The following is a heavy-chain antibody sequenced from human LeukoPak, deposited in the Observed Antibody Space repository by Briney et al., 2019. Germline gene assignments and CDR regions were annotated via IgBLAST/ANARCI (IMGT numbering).Heavy chain of an antibody. D-gene: IGHD6-13*01. CDR2: ISSSGSTI. V-gene: IGHV3-11*04. CDR1: GFTFSDCY. J-gene: IGHJ4*02. CDR3: ARGGYSSSWYMFY. Sequence: GGSLRPSXAASGFTFSDCYMSWIRQAPGKGLEWVAYISSSGSTIYYADSVKGRFTISRDNAKNSLYLQMNSLRAEDTAVYYCARGGYSSSWYMFYWGQGTLVTVSS.